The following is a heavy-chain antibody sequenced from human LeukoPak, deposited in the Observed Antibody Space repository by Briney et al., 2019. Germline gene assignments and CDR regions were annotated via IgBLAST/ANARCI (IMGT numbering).Heavy chain of an antibody. CDR2: ISYDGSDK. CDR1: GFTFSSYG. Sequence: GRSLRLSCAASGFTFSSYGMHWVRQAPGKGLEWVAIISYDGSDKYYADSVKGRFTISRDNSKNTLYLQMNSLRAEDTAVYYCAKDIRNDRFGGPGKYWGQGTLVTVSS. V-gene: IGHV3-30*18. D-gene: IGHD3-10*01. CDR3: AKDIRNDRFGGPGKY. J-gene: IGHJ4*02.